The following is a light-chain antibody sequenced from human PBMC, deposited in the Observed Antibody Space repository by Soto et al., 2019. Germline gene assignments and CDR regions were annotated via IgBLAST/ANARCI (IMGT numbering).Light chain of an antibody. CDR1: QGVGGW. J-gene: IGKJ1*01. CDR3: QQYPGALRT. Sequence: IAGYPNIVSASGGARVTMSGGASQGVGGWLAWYQQKPGKVPKLLIYATPSLHSGVPSRFSGSGSGTDFTLTIRSLQPEDVATYYCQQYPGALRTFGQGTKVDIK. CDR2: ATP. V-gene: IGKV1-12*01.